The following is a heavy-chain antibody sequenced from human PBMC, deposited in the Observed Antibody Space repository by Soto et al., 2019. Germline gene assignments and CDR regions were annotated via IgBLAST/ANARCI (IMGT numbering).Heavy chain of an antibody. Sequence: QVQLVQSGAEVKKPGASVKVSCKASGYTFTSYGITWVRQAPGQGLEWMGWISPYNGNINYAQKLQGRVTMTTDTSXXTAYMELRSLTSDDTAVYYCARDRRIWEPRETFDIWGQGTMVTVSS. CDR2: ISPYNGNI. CDR1: GYTFTSYG. D-gene: IGHD1-26*01. V-gene: IGHV1-18*01. J-gene: IGHJ3*02. CDR3: ARDRRIWEPRETFDI.